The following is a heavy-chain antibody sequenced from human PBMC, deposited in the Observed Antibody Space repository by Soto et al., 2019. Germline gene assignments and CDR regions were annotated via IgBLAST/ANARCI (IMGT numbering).Heavy chain of an antibody. D-gene: IGHD4-17*01. CDR3: ARDQKDGSGDYYLFSYGMDV. V-gene: IGHV1-69*08. Sequence: QVQLVQSGAEVKKPGSSVKVSCKASGGTFSSYTISWVRQAPGQGLEWMGRIIPILGIANYAQKFQGRVTITAAKPTSTAYMELSSLRSEDTAVYYCARDQKDGSGDYYLFSYGMDVWGQGTTVTVSS. CDR2: IIPILGIA. CDR1: GGTFSSYT. J-gene: IGHJ6*02.